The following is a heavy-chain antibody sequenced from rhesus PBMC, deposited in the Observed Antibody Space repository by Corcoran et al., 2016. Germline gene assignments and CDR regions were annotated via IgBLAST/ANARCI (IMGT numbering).Heavy chain of an antibody. D-gene: IGHD1-44*01. CDR3: TRALYNDY. J-gene: IGHJ4*01. V-gene: IGHV3S16*01. CDR1: GFTFSDYY. Sequence: EVQLVESGGGLVQPGGSLRLSCAASGFTFSDYYMSWVRQAPEKGREWVSSIISANSYIYNAQSMKGRINISRDKAKNSLSLQMNSLKTEDTAVYDCTRALYNDYWGQGVLVTVSS. CDR2: IISANSYI.